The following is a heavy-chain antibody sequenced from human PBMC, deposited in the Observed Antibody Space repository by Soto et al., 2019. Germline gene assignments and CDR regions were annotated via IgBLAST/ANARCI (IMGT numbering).Heavy chain of an antibody. D-gene: IGHD2-2*01. Sequence: GGSMRLSCAASDFSVTNAWMSWVRQAPGKGLEWVGRIKSKSDGGTTDYAAPVKGRFTISRDDSKNTLYLQMNSLKTEDTAVYYCTTYLYCSSTSCYPENWFDPWGQGTLVTVSS. CDR3: TTYLYCSSTSCYPENWFDP. CDR1: DFSVTNAW. V-gene: IGHV3-15*01. J-gene: IGHJ5*02. CDR2: IKSKSDGGTT.